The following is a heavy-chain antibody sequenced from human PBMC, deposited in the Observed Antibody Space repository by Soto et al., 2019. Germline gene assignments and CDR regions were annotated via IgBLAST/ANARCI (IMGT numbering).Heavy chain of an antibody. J-gene: IGHJ4*02. D-gene: IGHD3-22*01. CDR3: ARQLGSGYYYAFDY. Sequence: PSETLSLTCTVSCGSISSSSYYWGWIRQPPGKGLEWIGSIYYSGSTYYNPSLKSRVTISVDTSKNQFSLKLSSVTAADTAVYYCARQLGSGYYYAFDYWGQGTLVTVSS. CDR2: IYYSGST. V-gene: IGHV4-39*01. CDR1: CGSISSSSYY.